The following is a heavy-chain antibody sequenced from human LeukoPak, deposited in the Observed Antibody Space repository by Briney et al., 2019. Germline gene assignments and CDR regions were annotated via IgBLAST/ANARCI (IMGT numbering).Heavy chain of an antibody. CDR1: GFTVSGNY. D-gene: IGHD1-26*01. Sequence: GGSLRLSCVASGFTVSGNYMSWVRQAPGKGLQWVSVIYSGGTTYYVDSVKGRFIISRDRSKNTLYLQMNSLRAEDSAMYYCARGSGTYPSPTDYWGQGTLVTVSS. V-gene: IGHV3-66*01. J-gene: IGHJ4*02. CDR2: IYSGGTT. CDR3: ARGSGTYPSPTDY.